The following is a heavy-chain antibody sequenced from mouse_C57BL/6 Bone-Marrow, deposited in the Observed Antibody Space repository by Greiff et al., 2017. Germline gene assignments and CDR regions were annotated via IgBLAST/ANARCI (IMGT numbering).Heavy chain of an antibody. Sequence: QVQLQQSGAELARPGASVKLSCKASGYTFTSYGISWVKQRTGQGLEWIGEIYPRSGNTYYNEKFKGKATLTADKSSSTAYMEVRSLTSEDSAVYFCAICPYYYGSNYDYWGKGTTLTVSS. J-gene: IGHJ2*01. D-gene: IGHD1-1*01. CDR3: AICPYYYGSNYDY. CDR2: IYPRSGNT. CDR1: GYTFTSYG. V-gene: IGHV1-81*01.